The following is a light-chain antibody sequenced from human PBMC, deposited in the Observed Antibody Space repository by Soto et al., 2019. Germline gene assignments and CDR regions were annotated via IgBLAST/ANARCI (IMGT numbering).Light chain of an antibody. CDR1: QSVSNN. V-gene: IGKV3-15*01. Sequence: EIVMTQSPATLSVSPGERATLSCRASQSVSNNLAWYQQKPGQAPRLLIYHASTRATGIPARFSGSGSGTEFPLTISSLPSEDFAGYYCQQYNKWPLTFGGGTKVEIK. CDR3: QQYNKWPLT. J-gene: IGKJ4*01. CDR2: HAS.